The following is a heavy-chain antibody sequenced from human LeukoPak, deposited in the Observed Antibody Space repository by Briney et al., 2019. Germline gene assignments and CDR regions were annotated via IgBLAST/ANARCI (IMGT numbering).Heavy chain of an antibody. J-gene: IGHJ5*02. CDR1: GGSISSYY. CDR2: IYYSGST. V-gene: IGHV4-59*01. D-gene: IGHD6-13*01. CDR3: ATTLSSSWYYNWFDP. Sequence: PSGTLSLTCTVSGGSISSYYWSWIRQPPGKGLEWIGYIYYSGSTNYNPSLKSRVTISVDTSKNQFSLKLSSVTAADTAVYYCATTLSSSWYYNWFDPWGQGTLVTVSS.